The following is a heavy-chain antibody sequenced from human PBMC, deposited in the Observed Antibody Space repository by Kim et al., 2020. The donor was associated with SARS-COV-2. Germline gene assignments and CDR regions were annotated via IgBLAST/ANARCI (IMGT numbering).Heavy chain of an antibody. Sequence: VKGRLTISRDKSKNTLYLQMNSLGAEDTAVYYCARDGWGYYYDSSGSFDYWGQGTLVTVSS. D-gene: IGHD3-22*01. CDR3: ARDGWGYYYDSSGSFDY. V-gene: IGHV3-30*01. J-gene: IGHJ4*02.